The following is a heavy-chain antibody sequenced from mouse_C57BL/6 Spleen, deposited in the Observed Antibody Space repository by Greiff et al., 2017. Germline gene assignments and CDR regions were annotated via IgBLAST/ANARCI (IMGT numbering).Heavy chain of an antibody. D-gene: IGHD2-2*01. CDR2: ISYDGSN. CDR1: GYSITSGYY. CDR3: ARGNGYDVAGY. V-gene: IGHV3-6*01. Sequence: EVKLQESGPGLVKPSQSLSLTCSVTGYSITSGYYWNWIRQFPGNKLEWMGYISYDGSNNYNPSLKNRISITRDTSKTQFFLKLNSVTTEDTATYYCARGNGYDVAGYWGQGTTLTVSS. J-gene: IGHJ2*01.